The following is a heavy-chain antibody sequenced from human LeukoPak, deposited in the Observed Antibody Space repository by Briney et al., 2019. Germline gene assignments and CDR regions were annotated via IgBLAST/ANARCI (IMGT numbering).Heavy chain of an antibody. J-gene: IGHJ5*02. CDR2: IYYSGST. V-gene: IGHV4-59*01. Sequence: PSETLSLTCTVSGGSISSYYWRWIRQPPGKGLEWIGYIYYSGSTNYNPSLKSRVTISVDTSKNQFSLKLSSVTAADTAVYYCASGAAAGTRMKYNWFDPWGQGTLVTVSS. CDR1: GGSISSYY. D-gene: IGHD6-13*01. CDR3: ASGAAAGTRMKYNWFDP.